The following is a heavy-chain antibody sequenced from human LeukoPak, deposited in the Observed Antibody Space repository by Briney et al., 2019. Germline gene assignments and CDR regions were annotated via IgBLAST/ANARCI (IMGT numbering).Heavy chain of an antibody. Sequence: GRSLRLSCTVSGFTFDDYAMHWVRHTPGKGLEWVAGITWNRDNIGYGDSVKGRFTISRDNVKNVLYLQMNSLRPEDTALYYCAKDLNSAITSALVLDVWGQGTTV. V-gene: IGHV3-9*01. D-gene: IGHD1-26*01. CDR2: ITWNRDNI. J-gene: IGHJ6*02. CDR3: AKDLNSAITSALVLDV. CDR1: GFTFDDYA.